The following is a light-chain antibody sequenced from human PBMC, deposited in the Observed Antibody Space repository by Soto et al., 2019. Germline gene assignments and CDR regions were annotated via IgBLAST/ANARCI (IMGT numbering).Light chain of an antibody. V-gene: IGLV1-47*01. CDR1: SSNIGNNY. Sequence: QSALTQPPSASGTPGQRVSVSCSGSSSNIGNNYVFWYQHLPGTAPKLLIYRNDQRPSGVSARFSGSKSGTSASLAISGLRSEDEADYYCAAWDDSLSGSYVFGPGTKFTVL. J-gene: IGLJ1*01. CDR2: RND. CDR3: AAWDDSLSGSYV.